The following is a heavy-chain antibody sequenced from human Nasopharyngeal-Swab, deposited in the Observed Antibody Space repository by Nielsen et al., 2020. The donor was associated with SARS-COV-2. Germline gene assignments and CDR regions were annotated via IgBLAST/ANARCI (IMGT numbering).Heavy chain of an antibody. CDR1: GGSISSNTW. Sequence: SETLSLTCAVSGGSISSNTWWGWVRQTPGMGLEWIGEINHSGGTNYNPALKSRVTISVDKSKNQLSLEVTSVTAADTAVYYCSRHYYYYMDIWGKGTTVTVSS. J-gene: IGHJ6*03. CDR3: SRHYYYYMDI. CDR2: INHSGGT. V-gene: IGHV4-4*02.